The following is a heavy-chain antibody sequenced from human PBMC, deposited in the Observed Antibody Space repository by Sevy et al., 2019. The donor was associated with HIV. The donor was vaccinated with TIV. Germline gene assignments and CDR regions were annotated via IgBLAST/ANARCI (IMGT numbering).Heavy chain of an antibody. D-gene: IGHD2-2*01. CDR1: GGSISSYY. V-gene: IGHV4-59*01. J-gene: IGHJ5*02. Sequence: SETLSLTCTVSGGSISSYYWSWIRQPPGKGLEWIGYIYYSGSTNYNPSLKSRVTISVDTSKNQFSLKLSSVTAADTAGYYCAGDSTYCSSTSCYGEGFDPWGQGTLVTVSS. CDR2: IYYSGST. CDR3: AGDSTYCSSTSCYGEGFDP.